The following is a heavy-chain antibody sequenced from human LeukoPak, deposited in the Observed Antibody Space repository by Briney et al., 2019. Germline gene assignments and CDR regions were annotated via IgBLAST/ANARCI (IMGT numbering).Heavy chain of an antibody. Sequence: GASVKVSCKASGYTFTSYDINWVRQATGQGLEWMGWMNPNSGNTGYAQKFQGRVTMTRNTSISTAYMELSSLRSEDTAVYYCARVGIAAAGPYYYYGMDVWGQGTTVTVSS. J-gene: IGHJ6*02. CDR2: MNPNSGNT. V-gene: IGHV1-8*01. CDR1: GYTFTSYD. D-gene: IGHD6-13*01. CDR3: ARVGIAAAGPYYYYGMDV.